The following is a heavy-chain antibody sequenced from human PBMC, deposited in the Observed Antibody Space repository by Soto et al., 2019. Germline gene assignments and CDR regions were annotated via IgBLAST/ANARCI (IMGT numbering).Heavy chain of an antibody. D-gene: IGHD1-26*01. Sequence: PGGSLRLSCAASGFTFSSYEMNWVRQAPGKGLEWVSYISSSGSTIYYADSVKGRSTISRDNAKNSLYLQMNSLRAEDTAVYYCARGSGRWLQYDAFDIWGQGTMVTVSS. J-gene: IGHJ3*02. CDR3: ARGSGRWLQYDAFDI. V-gene: IGHV3-48*03. CDR1: GFTFSSYE. CDR2: ISSSGSTI.